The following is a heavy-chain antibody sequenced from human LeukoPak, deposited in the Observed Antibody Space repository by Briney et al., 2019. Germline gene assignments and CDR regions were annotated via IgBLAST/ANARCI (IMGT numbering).Heavy chain of an antibody. CDR2: IIPILCIA. V-gene: IGHV1-69*02. D-gene: IGHD6-13*01. CDR3: ASGPGIAAAGQVYYCYYYMDV. J-gene: IGHJ6*03. CDR1: GGTFSSYT. Sequence: GASVKVSCKASGGTFSSYTISWVRQAPGQGLEWMGRIIPILCIASYAQKFQGRVTIPADKSTSTAYMELSRLRSEDTAVYYCASGPGIAAAGQVYYCYYYMDVWGKGTTVTVSS.